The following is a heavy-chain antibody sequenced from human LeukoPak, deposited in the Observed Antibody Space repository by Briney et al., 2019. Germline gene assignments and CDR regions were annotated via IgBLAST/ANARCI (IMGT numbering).Heavy chain of an antibody. CDR3: ATALAAADPGRYYYYYMDV. V-gene: IGHV1-24*01. Sequence: GASVKVSCKVSGYTLTELSIHWVRQAPGKGLEWMGGFDPEDGETIYAQKFQGRVTMTEDTSTDTAYMELSSLRSEDTAVYYCATALAAADPGRYYYYYMDVWGKGTTVTVSS. CDR2: FDPEDGET. D-gene: IGHD6-13*01. CDR1: GYTLTELS. J-gene: IGHJ6*03.